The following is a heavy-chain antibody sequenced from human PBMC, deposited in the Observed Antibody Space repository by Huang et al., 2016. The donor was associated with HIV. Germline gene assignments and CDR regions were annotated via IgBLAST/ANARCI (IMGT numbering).Heavy chain of an antibody. CDR1: GGSISSYY. D-gene: IGHD3-22*01. Sequence: QVQLQESGPGLVRPSETLSLTCTVSGGSISSYYWRWIRQSPGKGLEWIAYIQYSGSTNYNPSRKSRVTISVDTSKNQFSLKLSSVTAADTAVYYCARVGNYYDNSGHSWYFDLWGRGTLVTVSS. CDR2: IQYSGST. V-gene: IGHV4-59*01. CDR3: ARVGNYYDNSGHSWYFDL. J-gene: IGHJ2*01.